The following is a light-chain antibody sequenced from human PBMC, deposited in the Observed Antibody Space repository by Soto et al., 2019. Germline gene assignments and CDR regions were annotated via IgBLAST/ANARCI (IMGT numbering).Light chain of an antibody. CDR2: GAS. CDR3: QQYNNWTPET. J-gene: IGKJ1*01. V-gene: IGKV3-15*01. CDR1: QSVSSN. Sequence: EIVMTQSPATLSVSPGERATLSCRASQSVSSNLAWYQQKPGQAPRLLIYGASTRATGIPARFSGSGSGTEFTLIIISLQSEDFAVYYCQQYNNWTPETFGQGTKVEIK.